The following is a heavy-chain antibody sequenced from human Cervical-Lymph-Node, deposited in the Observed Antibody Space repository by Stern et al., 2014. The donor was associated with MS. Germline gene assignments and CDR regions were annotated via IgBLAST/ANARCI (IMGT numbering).Heavy chain of an antibody. Sequence: ESGPTLVKPIQTLTLTCNFSGFSLTSRGVGVGWIRQTPGKALEWLALIYWADGKRHTPSLKSQLTITKDISKDQGARTLTNMDPVDTATYYCAHGRITMVPGGHWFDPWGQGTLVTVSS. CDR1: GFSLTSRGVG. CDR3: AHGRITMVPGGHWFDP. V-gene: IGHV2-5*02. D-gene: IGHD3-10*01. J-gene: IGHJ5*02. CDR2: IYWADGK.